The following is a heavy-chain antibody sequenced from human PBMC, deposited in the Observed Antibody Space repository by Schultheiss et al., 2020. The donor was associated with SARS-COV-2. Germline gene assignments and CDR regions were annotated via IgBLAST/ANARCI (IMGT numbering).Heavy chain of an antibody. V-gene: IGHV3-15*01. CDR2: IKSKTDGGTT. Sequence: GGSLRLSCAASGFTFSNAWMSWVRQAPGKGLEWVGRIKSKTDGGTTDYAAPVKGRFTISRDDSKNTLYLQMNSLKTEDTAVYYCTTGEGRDPTFDYWGQGTLVTVSS. CDR1: GFTFSNAW. CDR3: TTGEGRDPTFDY. J-gene: IGHJ4*02.